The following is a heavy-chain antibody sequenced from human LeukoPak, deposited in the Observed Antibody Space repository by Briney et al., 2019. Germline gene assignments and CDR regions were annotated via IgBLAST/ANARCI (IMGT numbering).Heavy chain of an antibody. J-gene: IGHJ6*02. CDR3: ARLYYDILTGSDGYGMDV. CDR1: GFTFSSYG. V-gene: IGHV3-30*03. Sequence: GGSLRLSCAASGFTFSSYGMHWVRQAPGKGLEWVAVISYDGSNKYYADSVKGRFTISRDNSKNTLYLQMNSLRAEDTAVYYCARLYYDILTGSDGYGMDVWGQGTTVTVSS. D-gene: IGHD3-9*01. CDR2: ISYDGSNK.